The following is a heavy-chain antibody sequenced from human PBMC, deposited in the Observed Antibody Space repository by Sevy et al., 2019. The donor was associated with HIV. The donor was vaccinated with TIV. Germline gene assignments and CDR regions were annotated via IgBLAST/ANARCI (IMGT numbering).Heavy chain of an antibody. D-gene: IGHD3-10*01. CDR1: GGSFSGYY. Sequence: SETLSLTCAVYGGSFSGYYWSWIRQPPGKGLEWIGEINHSGSTNYNPFLKSRVTISVDTSKNQFSLKLSSVTAADTAVYYCARGPITMVQGVIRWFDPWGQGTLVTVSS. CDR3: ARGPITMVQGVIRWFDP. CDR2: INHSGST. J-gene: IGHJ5*02. V-gene: IGHV4-34*01.